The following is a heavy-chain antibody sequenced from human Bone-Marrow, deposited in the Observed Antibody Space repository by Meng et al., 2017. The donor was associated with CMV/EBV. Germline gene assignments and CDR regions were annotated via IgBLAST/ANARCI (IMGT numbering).Heavy chain of an antibody. V-gene: IGHV1-69*05. D-gene: IGHD3-3*01. Sequence: SVKVSCKASGGTFSSYAISWVRQAPGQGLEWMGGIIPIFGTANYAQKFQGRVTITTDESTSTAYMELSSLRSEDTAVYYCARGSMSGKLLRYYYGMDVWGQGTTVTFSS. CDR3: ARGSMSGKLLRYYYGMDV. J-gene: IGHJ6*02. CDR1: GGTFSSYA. CDR2: IIPIFGTA.